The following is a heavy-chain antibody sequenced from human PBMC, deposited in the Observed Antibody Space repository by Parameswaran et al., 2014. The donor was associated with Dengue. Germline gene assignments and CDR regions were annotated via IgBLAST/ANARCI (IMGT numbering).Heavy chain of an antibody. CDR2: IYYSGST. Sequence: PGKGLEWIGSIYYSGSTYYNPSLKSRVTISVDTSKNQFSLKLSSVTAADTAVYYCASYCSSTSCYLVYMDVWGKRATVTVSS. V-gene: IGHV4-39*01. CDR3: ASYCSSTSCYLVYMDV. J-gene: IGHJ6*03. D-gene: IGHD2-2*01.